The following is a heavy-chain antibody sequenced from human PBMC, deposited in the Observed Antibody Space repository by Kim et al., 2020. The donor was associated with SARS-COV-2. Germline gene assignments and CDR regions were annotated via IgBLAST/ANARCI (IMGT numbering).Heavy chain of an antibody. D-gene: IGHD3-10*01. CDR1: GFTFSSYA. J-gene: IGHJ4*02. V-gene: IGHV3-23*01. CDR3: AKAGSQYGSGSPFDY. Sequence: GGSLRLSCAASGFTFSSYAMSWVRQAPGKGLEWVSAISGSGGSKYYADSVKGRFTISRDNSKNTLYLQMNSLRAEDTAVYYCAKAGSQYGSGSPFDYWGQGTLVTVSS. CDR2: ISGSGGSK.